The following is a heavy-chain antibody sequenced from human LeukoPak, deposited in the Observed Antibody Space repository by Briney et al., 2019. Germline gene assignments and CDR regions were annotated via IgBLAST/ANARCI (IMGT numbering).Heavy chain of an antibody. Sequence: SETLSLTCTVSGGSISSYYWSWIRQPAGKGLEWIGRIYTSGSTNYNPSLKSRVTMSVDTSKNQFSLKLSSVTAADTAVYYCARDPGYSGYGHFDYWGQGTLVTVSS. CDR2: IYTSGST. D-gene: IGHD5-12*01. J-gene: IGHJ4*02. V-gene: IGHV4-4*07. CDR3: ARDPGYSGYGHFDY. CDR1: GGSISSYY.